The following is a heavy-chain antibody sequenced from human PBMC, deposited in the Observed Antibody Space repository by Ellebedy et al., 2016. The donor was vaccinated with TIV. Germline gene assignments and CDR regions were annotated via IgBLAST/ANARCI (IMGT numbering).Heavy chain of an antibody. CDR2: DYNSGST. CDR1: GGSICSSDYY. CDR3: AREGCSGGSCYP. Sequence: MPSETLSLTCSFSGGSICSSDYYWVWIRQPPWKGLEWIGSDYNSGSTYYNPSLKSRVTISIDTSKNHFSLKLSSVTAADTAVYYCAREGCSGGSCYPWGQGTLVTVSS. D-gene: IGHD2-15*01. J-gene: IGHJ5*02. V-gene: IGHV4-39*07.